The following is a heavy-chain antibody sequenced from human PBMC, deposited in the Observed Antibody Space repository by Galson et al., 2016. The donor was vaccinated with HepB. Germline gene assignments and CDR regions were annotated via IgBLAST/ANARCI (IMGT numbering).Heavy chain of an antibody. J-gene: IGHJ6*04. CDR1: GFTFSSYS. CDR2: INSGSSYI. Sequence: SLRLSCAASGFTFSSYSMNWVRQAPGKGLDWVSSINSGSSYIYYADSVKGRFTISRDNAKNSLYLQMNSLRAEDTAVYYCARLILTYDFWSHYAMDVWGKGATVTVSS. V-gene: IGHV3-21*01. D-gene: IGHD3-3*01. CDR3: ARLILTYDFWSHYAMDV.